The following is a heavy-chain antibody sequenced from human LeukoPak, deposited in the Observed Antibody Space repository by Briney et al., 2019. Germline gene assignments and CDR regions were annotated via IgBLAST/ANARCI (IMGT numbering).Heavy chain of an antibody. Sequence: SETLSLTCTVSGGSISSSSSYWGWIRQPPGKGLEWIGSIYYSGSTYYNPSLKSRVTISVDTSKNQFSLKLSSVTAADTAVYCCARHDNTPYYFDYWGQGTLVTVSS. CDR1: GGSISSSSSY. J-gene: IGHJ4*02. CDR2: IYYSGST. CDR3: ARHDNTPYYFDY. D-gene: IGHD2/OR15-2a*01. V-gene: IGHV4-39*01.